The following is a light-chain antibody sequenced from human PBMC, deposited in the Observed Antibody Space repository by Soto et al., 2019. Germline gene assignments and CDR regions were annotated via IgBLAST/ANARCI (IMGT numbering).Light chain of an antibody. J-gene: IGKJ2*01. CDR2: DVS. CDR3: MQNTHWPHT. CDR1: QSLVSSNGKTY. V-gene: IGKV2-30*01. Sequence: DVVLTQFPPSLPVTPGQPASISCRSRQSLVSSNGKTYLSWYHQRPGQPPRRLLYDVSDRDSGVPDRFSGSGPGTDFTLKISRMEAEDVGIYYCMQNTHWPHTFGQGTKLEIK.